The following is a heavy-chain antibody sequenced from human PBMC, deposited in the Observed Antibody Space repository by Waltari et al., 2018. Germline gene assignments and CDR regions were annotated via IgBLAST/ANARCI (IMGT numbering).Heavy chain of an antibody. CDR1: GGSFSGYY. CDR2: INHSGST. Sequence: QVQLQQWGAGLLKPSETLSLTCAVYGGSFSGYYWSWIRKPPGKGLEWIGEINHSGSTNYNPSLKSRVTISVDTSKNQFSLKLSSVTAADTAVYYCASGSNILTGYYSRIRYYFDYWGRGTLVTVSS. CDR3: ASGSNILTGYYSRIRYYFDY. V-gene: IGHV4-34*01. D-gene: IGHD3-9*01. J-gene: IGHJ4*02.